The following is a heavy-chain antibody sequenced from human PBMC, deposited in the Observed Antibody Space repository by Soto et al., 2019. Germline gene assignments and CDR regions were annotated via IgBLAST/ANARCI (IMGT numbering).Heavy chain of an antibody. D-gene: IGHD2-2*02. CDR1: GFTFRDYA. Sequence: EVQLVESGGAVVQPGRSLRLSCSASGFTFRDYAMSWVRQAPGKGLEWVGFIRAIAYVGTTEYAASVTGRFTISRNDSKSIACLQMNNLKTEDTAVYYCTRGQGAAIGDYYYHGMDVWGQGTTVTVSS. CDR2: IRAIAYVGTT. CDR3: TRGQGAAIGDYYYHGMDV. J-gene: IGHJ6*02. V-gene: IGHV3-49*04.